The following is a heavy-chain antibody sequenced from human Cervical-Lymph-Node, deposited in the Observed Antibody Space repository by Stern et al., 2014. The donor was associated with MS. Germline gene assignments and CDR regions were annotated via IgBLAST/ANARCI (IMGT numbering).Heavy chain of an antibody. CDR2: VNRIASVA. CDR3: ARHRTPRVVVSPSDY. V-gene: IGHV5-51*01. D-gene: IGHD2-21*01. CDR1: GYSFSSHW. J-gene: IGHJ4*02. Sequence: VQLGQSGAAVKKPGESLKISCKGSGYSFSSHWIAWVRQPPPKGLDCMGIVNRIASVARYNLSFRGKVTISAVASTSTAYLQWISLRASDTALYFCARHRTPRVVVSPSDYWGQGTLVTVSS.